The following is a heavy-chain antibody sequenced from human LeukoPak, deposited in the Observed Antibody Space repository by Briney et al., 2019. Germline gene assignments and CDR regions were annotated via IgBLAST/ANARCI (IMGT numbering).Heavy chain of an antibody. J-gene: IGHJ3*02. CDR3: ARDSGYNAFDI. CDR2: INPEGSTI. V-gene: IGHV3-7*01. D-gene: IGHD5-12*01. CDR1: GFTFSTSW. Sequence: GGSLRLSCAASGFTFSTSWMTWVRQAPGKGLDWLGNINPEGSTINYVDSVKGRFTFSRDNAKNSLYLQMNSLRAEDTAVFYCARDSGYNAFDIWGQGTMVTVSS.